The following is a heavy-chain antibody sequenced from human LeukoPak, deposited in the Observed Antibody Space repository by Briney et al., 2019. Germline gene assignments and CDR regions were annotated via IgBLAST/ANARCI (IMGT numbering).Heavy chain of an antibody. V-gene: IGHV3-48*03. D-gene: IGHD3-3*01. J-gene: IGHJ4*02. CDR2: ISSSGSTI. Sequence: GGSLRLSCAASGFTFSSYETNWVRQAPGKGLEWVSYISSSGSTIYYADSVKGRFTISRDNAKNSLYLQMNSLRAEDTAVYYCARDALYEGVDYWGQGTLVTVSS. CDR1: GFTFSSYE. CDR3: ARDALYEGVDY.